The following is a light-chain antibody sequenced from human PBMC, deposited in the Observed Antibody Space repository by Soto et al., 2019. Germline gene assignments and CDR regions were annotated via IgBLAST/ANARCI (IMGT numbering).Light chain of an antibody. Sequence: IQLTQSPPTLSAYVGDRVTITCRASQSISSWLAWYQQRPGKAPNLLIYDVSSLESGVPSRFSGSGSGTEFTLTISSLQPDDFATYYCQQYTNYPWTFGQGTKVDIK. CDR3: QQYTNYPWT. J-gene: IGKJ1*01. CDR1: QSISSW. CDR2: DVS. V-gene: IGKV1-5*01.